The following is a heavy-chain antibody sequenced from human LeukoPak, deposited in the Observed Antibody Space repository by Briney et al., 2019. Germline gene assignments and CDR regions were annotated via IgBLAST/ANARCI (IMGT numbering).Heavy chain of an antibody. CDR3: APSEPGIAVAGTGD. CDR1: GFTVSSYG. CDR2: ISYDGSNK. Sequence: PGRSLRLSCAASGFTVSSYGMHWVRQAPGKGLEWVAVISYDGSNKYYADSVKGRFTISRDNSKNTLYLQMNSLRAEDTAVYYCAPSEPGIAVAGTGDWGQGTLVTVSS. V-gene: IGHV3-30*03. D-gene: IGHD6-19*01. J-gene: IGHJ4*02.